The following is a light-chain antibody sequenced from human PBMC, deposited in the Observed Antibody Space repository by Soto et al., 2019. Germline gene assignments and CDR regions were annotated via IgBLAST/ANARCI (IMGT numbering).Light chain of an antibody. J-gene: IGLJ1*01. V-gene: IGLV2-14*01. Sequence: QSVLTQPASVSGSPGQSIAISCTGTSSDVGAYNYVSWNQQHPGKVPKLVIYDVTNRPSGVSDRFSGSKSGNTASLTISGLQAEDEADYYCSSYTSNTTPYVFGTGTKVTVL. CDR2: DVT. CDR3: SSYTSNTTPYV. CDR1: SSDVGAYNY.